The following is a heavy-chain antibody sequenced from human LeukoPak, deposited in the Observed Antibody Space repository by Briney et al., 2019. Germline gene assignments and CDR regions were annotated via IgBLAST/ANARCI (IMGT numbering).Heavy chain of an antibody. J-gene: IGHJ4*01. CDR2: INHDGSST. D-gene: IGHD3-22*01. V-gene: IGHV3-74*01. CDR3: VRDWGYDSSGYWQKYFDT. Sequence: GGSLRLSCATSGFTFTTFWMHWVRQAPGKGLVWVSRINHDGSSTNYADSVKGRFTISRDNAKNTVYLQMNSLRAGDTAVYYCVRDWGYDSSGYWQKYFDTWGQEPWSPSPQ. CDR1: GFTFTTFW.